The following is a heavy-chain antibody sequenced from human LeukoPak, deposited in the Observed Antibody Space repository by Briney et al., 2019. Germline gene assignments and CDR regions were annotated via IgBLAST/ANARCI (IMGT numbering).Heavy chain of an antibody. CDR2: IKQDGSEK. CDR3: ARDPTYSGYD. V-gene: IGHV3-7*05. D-gene: IGHD5-12*01. J-gene: IGHJ4*02. Sequence: PGGSLRLSCAASGFTISSYTFGSYTMTWVRQAPGKGLEWVANIKQDGSEKYYVDSVKGRFTISRDNAKNSLFLQMNSLRAEDTAVYYCARDPTYSGYDWGQGTLVTVSS. CDR1: GFTISSYTFGSYT.